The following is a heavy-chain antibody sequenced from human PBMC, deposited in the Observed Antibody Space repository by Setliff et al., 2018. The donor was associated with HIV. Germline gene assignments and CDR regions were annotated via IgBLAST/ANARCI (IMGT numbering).Heavy chain of an antibody. J-gene: IGHJ4*02. CDR1: GVSFSDYY. V-gene: IGHV4-34*01. Sequence: PSETLSLTCAVYGVSFSDYYWGWIRQPPGKGLEWIGNVHFSGSTYYNPSLKSRVTIHVATSQRQFFLSLSSVTAADTAVYYCARPALGIGGGAMFDSWGQGTLVTVSS. D-gene: IGHD3-3*01. CDR3: ARPALGIGGGAMFDS. CDR2: VHFSGST.